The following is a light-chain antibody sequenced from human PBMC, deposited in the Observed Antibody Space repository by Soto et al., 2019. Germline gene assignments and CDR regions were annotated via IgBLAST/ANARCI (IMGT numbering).Light chain of an antibody. J-gene: IGLJ3*02. CDR1: SSDVGNYNY. Sequence: QSVLTQPASVSGSPGQSITISCSGTSSDVGNYNYVSWYQQYAGKAPKRVIYDDSKRPSGVPNRFSCSKTGNTASMTISGLQAEDDADYYCSSSSTTGTLVFGGGTQLTVL. CDR3: SSSSTTGTLV. V-gene: IGLV2-14*01. CDR2: DDS.